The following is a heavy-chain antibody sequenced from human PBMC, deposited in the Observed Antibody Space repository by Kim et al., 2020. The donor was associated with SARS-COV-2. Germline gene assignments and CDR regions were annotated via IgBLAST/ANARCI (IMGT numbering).Heavy chain of an antibody. Sequence: GGSLRLSSAASGFTFSDYYMSWIRQAPGKGLEWVSYISSSSSYTNYADSVKGRFTISRDNAKNSLYLQMNSLRAEDTAVYYCARESGGYSYGGVDYWGQGTLVTVSS. V-gene: IGHV3-11*06. J-gene: IGHJ4*02. CDR2: ISSSSSYT. CDR1: GFTFSDYY. D-gene: IGHD5-18*01. CDR3: ARESGGYSYGGVDY.